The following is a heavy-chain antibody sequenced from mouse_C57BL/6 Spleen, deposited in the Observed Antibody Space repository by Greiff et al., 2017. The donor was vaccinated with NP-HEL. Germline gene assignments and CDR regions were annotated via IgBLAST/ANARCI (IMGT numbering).Heavy chain of an antibody. CDR2: LDPSDSYT. J-gene: IGHJ2*01. Sequence: QVQLQQPGAELVMPGASVKLSCKASGSTFTSYWLHWVKQRPGPGLEWIGELDPSDSYTNYNQKFKGKSTLTVDKSSSTAYMQLSSLTSEDSAVYYCARGNLRTYFDYWGQGTTLTVSS. CDR3: ARGNLRTYFDY. CDR1: GSTFTSYW. V-gene: IGHV1-69*01. D-gene: IGHD1-1*01.